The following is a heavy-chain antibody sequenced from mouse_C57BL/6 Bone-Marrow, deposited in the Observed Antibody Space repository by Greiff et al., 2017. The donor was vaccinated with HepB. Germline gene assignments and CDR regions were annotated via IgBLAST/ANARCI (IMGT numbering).Heavy chain of an antibody. CDR2: ITHSGET. CDR3: AGDRSYGSSPAWFAY. D-gene: IGHD1-1*01. J-gene: IGHJ3*01. V-gene: IGHV12-3*01. CDR1: GFPITSGYY. Sequence: QVQLKESGPGLVKPSQSLFLTCSITGFPITSGYYWIWIRQSPGKPLEWMGYITHSGETFYNPSLQSPISITRETSKNQFFLQLNSVTTEDTAMYYCAGDRSYGSSPAWFAYWGQGTLVTVSA.